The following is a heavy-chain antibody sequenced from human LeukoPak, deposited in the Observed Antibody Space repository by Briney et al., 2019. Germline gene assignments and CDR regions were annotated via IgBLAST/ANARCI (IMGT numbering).Heavy chain of an antibody. CDR1: GFPFEDSG. Sequence: GGSETLSCAPSGFPFEDSGMRCARQAPEKGLEWVSSSNWNGDGSGYEGSVTSRFNISRDKAKNTLYLQMNSPTAEDSGVYHSARLRADHARCDYWGQGTLVTVSS. J-gene: IGHJ4*02. D-gene: IGHD3-10*01. CDR2: SNWNGDGS. CDR3: ARLRADHARCDY. V-gene: IGHV3-20*01.